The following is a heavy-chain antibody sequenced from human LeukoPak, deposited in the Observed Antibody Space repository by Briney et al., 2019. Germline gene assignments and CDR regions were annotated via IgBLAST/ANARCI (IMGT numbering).Heavy chain of an antibody. V-gene: IGHV1-2*02. CDR3: ASLSIVGASHNYYYYYMDV. CDR1: GYTFTGYY. J-gene: IGHJ6*03. Sequence: EASVKVSCKASGYTFTGYYMHWVRQAPGQGLEWMGWINPNSGGTNYAQKFQGRVTMTRDTSISTAYMELSRLRSDDTAVYYCASLSIVGASHNYYYYYMDVWGKGTTVTVSS. CDR2: INPNSGGT. D-gene: IGHD1-26*01.